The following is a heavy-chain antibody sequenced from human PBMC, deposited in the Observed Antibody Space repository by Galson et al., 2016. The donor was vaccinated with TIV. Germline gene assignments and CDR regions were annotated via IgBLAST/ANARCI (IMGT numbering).Heavy chain of an antibody. Sequence: SVKVSCKASGYPFTAYTMHWVRQAPGERLEWMGWINIRNGYTKCSQNFEARVAITRDSSATTAYMELGSLKTEDTAVYYCAREADYGSGSLYFDYWGQGTLVTVSS. V-gene: IGHV1-3*04. CDR1: GYPFTAYT. CDR3: AREADYGSGSLYFDY. D-gene: IGHD3-16*01. CDR2: INIRNGYT. J-gene: IGHJ4*02.